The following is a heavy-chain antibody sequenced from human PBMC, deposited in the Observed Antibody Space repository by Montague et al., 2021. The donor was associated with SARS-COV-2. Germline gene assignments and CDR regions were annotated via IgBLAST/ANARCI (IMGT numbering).Heavy chain of an antibody. CDR2: IYYSGST. D-gene: IGHD5-12*01. CDR3: AGDRGRFWHFDL. V-gene: IGHV4-59*01. Sequence: SETLSLTCTVSGGSISSYYWSWIRQSPGEGLEWIGYIYYSGSTKYNPSLKSRVTISVDTSKSQMSLRLNSVTAADTAVYYCAGDRGRFWHFDLWGRGTLVTVSS. J-gene: IGHJ2*01. CDR1: GGSISSYY.